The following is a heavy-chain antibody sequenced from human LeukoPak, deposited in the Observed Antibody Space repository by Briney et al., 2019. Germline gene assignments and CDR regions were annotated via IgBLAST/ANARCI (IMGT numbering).Heavy chain of an antibody. CDR3: ARATRYSGSVRLAYYFDY. Sequence: ASVKVSCKASGYTFTSYAMHWVRQAPGQRLEWMGWINAGNGNTKYSQEFQGRVTITRDTSASTAYMELSSLRSEDMAVYYCARATRYSGSVRLAYYFDYWGQGTLVTVSS. D-gene: IGHD1-26*01. J-gene: IGHJ4*02. V-gene: IGHV1-3*03. CDR1: GYTFTSYA. CDR2: INAGNGNT.